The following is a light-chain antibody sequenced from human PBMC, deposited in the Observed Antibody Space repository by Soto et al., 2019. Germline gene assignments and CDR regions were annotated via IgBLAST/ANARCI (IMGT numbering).Light chain of an antibody. CDR2: WAS. J-gene: IGKJ1*01. V-gene: IGKV4-1*01. CDR3: QQYYASPPRT. CDR1: QSVLYSSNNKNY. Sequence: DIVLTQSPDSLAVSLGERATINCKSSQSVLYSSNNKNYLAWYQQKPGQPPKLLISWASTREFGVPDRFSCSGSGTDFTLTISSLQAEYVAVYYCQQYYASPPRTFGQGTKVEIK.